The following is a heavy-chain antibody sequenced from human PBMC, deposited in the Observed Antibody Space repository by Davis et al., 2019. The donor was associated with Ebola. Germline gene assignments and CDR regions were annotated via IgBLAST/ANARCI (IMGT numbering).Heavy chain of an antibody. CDR3: ARLYLPYDAFDI. CDR1: GGSISSYY. J-gene: IGHJ3*02. CDR2: IYYSGST. D-gene: IGHD2/OR15-2a*01. Sequence: MPSETLSLTCTVPGGSISSYYWSWIRQPPGKGLEWIGYIYYSGSTNYNPSLKSRVTISVDTSKNQFSLKLSSVTAADTAVYYCARLYLPYDAFDIWGQGTMVTVSS. V-gene: IGHV4-59*08.